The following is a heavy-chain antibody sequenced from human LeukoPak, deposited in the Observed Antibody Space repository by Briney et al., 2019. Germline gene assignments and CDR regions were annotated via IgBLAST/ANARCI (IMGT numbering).Heavy chain of an antibody. D-gene: IGHD1-26*01. CDR1: GYTFSGYY. CDR3: ARVRIVGAYFDY. V-gene: IGHV1-2*02. CDR2: INPNSGGT. J-gene: IGHJ4*02. Sequence: ASVKLSCKASGYTFSGYYLHWVRQAPGQGLEWMGWINPNSGGTNYAQKFQGRVTMTRDTSSSTAYMELSRLRSDDTAVYYCARVRIVGAYFDYWGQGNLVTVSS.